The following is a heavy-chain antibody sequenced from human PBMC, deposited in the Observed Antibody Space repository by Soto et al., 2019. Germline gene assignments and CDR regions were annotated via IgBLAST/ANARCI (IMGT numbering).Heavy chain of an antibody. Sequence: GGSLRLSCAASGFTFSSSAISWVRQAPGKGLEWVSAVSANGQGIYYADSVRGRFTISKDNSKNMLYLQMNDLRVEDTALYYCARDSIRVPADFDYWGQGTLVTVSS. D-gene: IGHD1-20*01. CDR1: GFTFSSSA. CDR2: VSANGQGI. V-gene: IGHV3-23*01. CDR3: ARDSIRVPADFDY. J-gene: IGHJ4*02.